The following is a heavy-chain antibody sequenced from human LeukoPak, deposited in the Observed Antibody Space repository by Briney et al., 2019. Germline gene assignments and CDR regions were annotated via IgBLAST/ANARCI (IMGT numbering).Heavy chain of an antibody. D-gene: IGHD2-2*01. CDR1: GYSISSGFY. Sequence: PSETLSLTCADSGYSISSGFYWGWIRQPPGKGLEWIGIIYYTGSPYSSPSLKSRVTISVDTSKNQFSLKLGSVTAADTAVYYCARNYCSSTSCHRGDFDSWGQGTLVTVSS. CDR2: IYYTGSP. J-gene: IGHJ4*02. V-gene: IGHV4-38-2*01. CDR3: ARNYCSSTSCHRGDFDS.